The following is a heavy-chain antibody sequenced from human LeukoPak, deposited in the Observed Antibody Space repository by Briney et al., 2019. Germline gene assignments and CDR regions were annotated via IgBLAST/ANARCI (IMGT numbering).Heavy chain of an antibody. CDR3: ARAPMGWLPPSFDY. V-gene: IGHV3-21*01. D-gene: IGHD5-24*01. Sequence: GGSLRLSCAASGFTLSSYSMNWVRQAPGKGLEWVSSISSSSSYIYYADSVKGRFTISRDNAKNSLYLQMNCLRAEDTAVYYCARAPMGWLPPSFDYWGQGTLVTVSS. CDR1: GFTLSSYS. CDR2: ISSSSSYI. J-gene: IGHJ4*02.